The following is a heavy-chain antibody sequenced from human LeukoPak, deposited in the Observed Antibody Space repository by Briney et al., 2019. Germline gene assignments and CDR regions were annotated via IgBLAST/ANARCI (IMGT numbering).Heavy chain of an antibody. V-gene: IGHV3-21*01. CDR2: ITTGSTYM. D-gene: IGHD1-1*01. CDR3: ARVEATTARHYYYYYMDV. CDR1: GFTFSSYA. Sequence: GGSLRLSCSASGFTFSSYAMNWVRQAPGKGLEGVSSITTGSTYMYYADSVRGRFTISRDNAKNSLYLQMSSLRADDTAVYYCARVEATTARHYYYYYMDVWGKGTMVTVSS. J-gene: IGHJ6*03.